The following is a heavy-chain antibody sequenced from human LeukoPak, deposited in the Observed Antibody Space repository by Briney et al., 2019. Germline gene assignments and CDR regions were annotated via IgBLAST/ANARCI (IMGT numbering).Heavy chain of an antibody. D-gene: IGHD1-1*01. CDR3: ARQGGGRTIDY. J-gene: IGHJ4*02. Sequence: GGSLRLSCAASGFTFSNAWMSWVRQAPGKGLEWMGIIYPGDSDTRYSPSFQGQVTISADKSISTAYLQWSSLKASDTAMYYCARQGGGRTIDYWGQGTLVTVSS. V-gene: IGHV5-51*01. CDR2: IYPGDSDT. CDR1: GFTFSNAW.